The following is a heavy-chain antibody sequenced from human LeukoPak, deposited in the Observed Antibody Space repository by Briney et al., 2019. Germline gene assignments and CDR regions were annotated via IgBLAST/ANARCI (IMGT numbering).Heavy chain of an antibody. CDR1: GYTLTELS. Sequence: ASVKVSCKVSGYTLTELSMHWVRQAPGKGLEWMGGFDPEDGETFYAQKFQGRVTMTEDTSTDTAYMELSSLRSEDTAVYYCATRRGSWVVPAAIRPFDYWGQGTLVTVSS. V-gene: IGHV1-24*01. J-gene: IGHJ4*02. CDR2: FDPEDGET. D-gene: IGHD2-2*02. CDR3: ATRRGSWVVPAAIRPFDY.